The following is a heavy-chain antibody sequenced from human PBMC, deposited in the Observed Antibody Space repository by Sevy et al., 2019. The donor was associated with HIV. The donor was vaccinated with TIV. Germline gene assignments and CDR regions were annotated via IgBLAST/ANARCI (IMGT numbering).Heavy chain of an antibody. V-gene: IGHV3-33*01. Sequence: GGSLRLSCAASGFTPSTYGMHWVRQAPGKGLEWVAVIGYDGSNKYYAESVKGRFTISRENSKNPLFLQMDSLRAEDTAVYYCARDPRMYGDYLLAYFDSWGQGTLVTVSS. CDR1: GFTPSTYG. J-gene: IGHJ4*02. CDR3: ARDPRMYGDYLLAYFDS. D-gene: IGHD2-8*01. CDR2: IGYDGSNK.